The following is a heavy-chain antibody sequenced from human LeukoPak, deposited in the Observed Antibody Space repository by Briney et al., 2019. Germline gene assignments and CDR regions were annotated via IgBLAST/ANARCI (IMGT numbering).Heavy chain of an antibody. J-gene: IGHJ4*02. CDR2: IDPSDSYT. V-gene: IGHV5-10-1*01. D-gene: IGHD3-9*01. CDR3: ARHDVLRYFDWLPPDY. Sequence: GESLKISCKGSGYSFTSYWISWVRQMPGKGLEWMGRIDPSDSYTNYSPSFQGHVTISADKSISTAYLQWSSLKASHTAMYYCARHDVLRYFDWLPPDYWGQGTLVTVSS. CDR1: GYSFTSYW.